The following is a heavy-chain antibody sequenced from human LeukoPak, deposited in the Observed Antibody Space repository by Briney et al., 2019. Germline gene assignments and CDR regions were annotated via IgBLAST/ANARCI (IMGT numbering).Heavy chain of an antibody. CDR1: GYSFTSYW. J-gene: IGHJ5*02. Sequence: GGSLTIPCKGSGYSFTSYWIGWVRQMPGKGLEWKGIIYPVDSDTIYRKSFQGQVTISADKSISTAYLQWSSLNASDTAMYYCARSFPFGASGWQDWFAPWAQGPLVTVSS. V-gene: IGHV5-51*01. D-gene: IGHD6-19*01. CDR3: ARSFPFGASGWQDWFAP. CDR2: IYPVDSDT.